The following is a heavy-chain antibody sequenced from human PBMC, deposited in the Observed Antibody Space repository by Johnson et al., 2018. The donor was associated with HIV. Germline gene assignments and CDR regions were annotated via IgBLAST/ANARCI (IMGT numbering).Heavy chain of an antibody. CDR2: ISYDGSNK. J-gene: IGHJ3*02. Sequence: QVQVVESGGGVVQPGRSLRLSCAASGFTFSSYAMHWVRQAPGKGLEWVAVISYDGSNKYYADSVKGRFTISRDNSKNTLYLQMNSLRAEDTAVYYCASGYGDYPPREAFDIWGQGTMVTVSS. V-gene: IGHV3-30-3*01. CDR1: GFTFSSYA. D-gene: IGHD4-17*01. CDR3: ASGYGDYPPREAFDI.